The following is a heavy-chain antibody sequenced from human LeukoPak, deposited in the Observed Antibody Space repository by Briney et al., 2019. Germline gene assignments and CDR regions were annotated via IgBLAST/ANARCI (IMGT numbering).Heavy chain of an antibody. CDR1: GFTLSLYW. Sequence: GGSLRLSCAASGFTLSLYWMHWVPQGPGKGLEWLAVISYEGGTQHYADSVKGRFIISRDNPRNTLYLQMNILRTEDTAVYYCAKEGTPQVSTWYDLWGQGTQVIVSS. CDR2: ISYEGGTQ. V-gene: IGHV3-30*18. D-gene: IGHD3-10*01. J-gene: IGHJ5*02. CDR3: AKEGTPQVSTWYDL.